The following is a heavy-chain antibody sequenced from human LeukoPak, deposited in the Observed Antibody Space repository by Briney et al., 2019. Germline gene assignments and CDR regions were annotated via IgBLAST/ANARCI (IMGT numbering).Heavy chain of an antibody. Sequence: ASVKVSCKASGYTFTNYYMHWVRQAPGQGLERMGIINPGGGSTSYAQKFQGSVTMTRDTSTSTVYMELSSLRSEDTAVYYCTRGTWYSINWHYFDYLGQGTLVTVSS. D-gene: IGHD6-13*01. CDR3: TRGTWYSINWHYFDY. CDR2: INPGGGST. CDR1: GYTFTNYY. J-gene: IGHJ4*02. V-gene: IGHV1-46*01.